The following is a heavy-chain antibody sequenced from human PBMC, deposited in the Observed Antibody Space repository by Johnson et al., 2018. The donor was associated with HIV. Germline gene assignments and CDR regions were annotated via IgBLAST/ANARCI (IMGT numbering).Heavy chain of an antibody. CDR3: AKPPSMGADAFDI. V-gene: IGHV3-30*18. J-gene: IGHJ3*02. CDR1: GFTFSSYD. D-gene: IGHD3-16*01. CDR2: ISYDGSNN. Sequence: QVQLVESGGGLVKPGGSLRLSCAASGFTFSSYDMHWVRQAPGKGLEWVAVISYDGSNNYYADSVKGRFTISRDNSKNTLYLQVTSLRAEDTAVYYCAKPPSMGADAFDIWGQGTGVTVSS.